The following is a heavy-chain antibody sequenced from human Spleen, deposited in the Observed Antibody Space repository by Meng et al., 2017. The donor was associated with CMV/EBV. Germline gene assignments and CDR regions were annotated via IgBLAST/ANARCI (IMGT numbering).Heavy chain of an antibody. J-gene: IGHJ6*02. Sequence: GGSLRLSCKGSGYSFASYWIGWVRQMPGKGLEWMGIIYPSDSDTRYSPSFQGQVTISADKSISTAYLQWSSVKASDTAMYYCARLGHCSSTSCHPRDYYYYGMDVWGQGATVTVSS. V-gene: IGHV5-51*01. CDR3: ARLGHCSSTSCHPRDYYYYGMDV. CDR2: IYPSDSDT. CDR1: GYSFASYW. D-gene: IGHD2-2*01.